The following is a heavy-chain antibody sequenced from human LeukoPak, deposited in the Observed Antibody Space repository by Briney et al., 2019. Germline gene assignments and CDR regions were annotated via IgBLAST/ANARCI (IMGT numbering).Heavy chain of an antibody. J-gene: IGHJ6*03. CDR2: ISGSGGST. D-gene: IGHD3-10*01. CDR1: GFTFSSYG. Sequence: GGSLRLSCAASGFTFSSYGMSWVRQAPGKGLEWVSAISGSGGSTYYADSVEGRFTISRDNSKNTLYLQMNSLRAEDTAVYYCARRSGSYNGRYYYYMDVWGKGTTVTISS. V-gene: IGHV3-23*01. CDR3: ARRSGSYNGRYYYYMDV.